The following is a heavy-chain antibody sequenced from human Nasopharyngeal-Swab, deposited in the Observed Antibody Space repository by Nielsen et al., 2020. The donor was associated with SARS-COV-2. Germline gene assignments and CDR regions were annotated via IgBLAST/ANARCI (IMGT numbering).Heavy chain of an antibody. CDR2: IWYDGSNK. V-gene: IGHV3-30*02. CDR3: AKDAYSSSSGLPYYYYYMDV. CDR1: GFTFSSYG. J-gene: IGHJ6*03. D-gene: IGHD6-6*01. Sequence: GESLKISCAASGFTFSSYGMHWVRQAPGKGLEWVAVIWYDGSNKYYADSVKGRFTISRDNSKNTLYLQMNSLRAEDTAVYYCAKDAYSSSSGLPYYYYYMDVWGKGTTVTVSS.